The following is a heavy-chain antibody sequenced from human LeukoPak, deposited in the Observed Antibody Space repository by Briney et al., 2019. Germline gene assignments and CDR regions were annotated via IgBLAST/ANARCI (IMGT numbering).Heavy chain of an antibody. CDR3: ARVKEYSGYDYNWFDP. D-gene: IGHD5-12*01. J-gene: IGHJ5*02. CDR2: INPSGGST. CDR1: GYTFTSYY. V-gene: IGHV1-46*01. Sequence: ASVKVSCKASGYTFTSYYMHWVRQAPGQGLEWMGIINPSGGSTSYAQKFQGRVTMTRDMSTSTAYMELSSLRSEDTAVYYCARVKEYSGYDYNWFDPWGQGTLVTVSS.